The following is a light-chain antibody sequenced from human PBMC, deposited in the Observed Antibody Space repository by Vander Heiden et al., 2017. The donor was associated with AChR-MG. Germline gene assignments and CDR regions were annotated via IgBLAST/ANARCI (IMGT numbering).Light chain of an antibody. CDR3: QAWDSSTAEV. V-gene: IGLV3-1*01. CDR1: KLGDKY. J-gene: IGLJ2*01. CDR2: QDS. Sequence: SYELTPPPSVSAPPGQTASITCSGGKLGDKYACWYQQKPGQSPVLVIYQDSKRPSGIPERFSGSNSGNTATLTISGTQAMDEADYYCQAWDSSTAEVFGGGTKLTVL.